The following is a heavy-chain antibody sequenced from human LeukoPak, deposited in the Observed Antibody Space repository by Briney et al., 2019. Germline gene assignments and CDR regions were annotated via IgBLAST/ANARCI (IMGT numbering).Heavy chain of an antibody. Sequence: SETLSLTCTVSGGSISSYYWGWTRQPPGKGLEWIGSIYYSGSTYYNPSLKSRVTISVDTSKNQFSLKLSSVTAADTAVYYCVRDLGLRLGELSLFPAWGQGTLVTVSS. J-gene: IGHJ5*02. CDR3: VRDLGLRLGELSLFPA. V-gene: IGHV4-39*02. D-gene: IGHD3-16*02. CDR2: IYYSGST. CDR1: GGSISSYY.